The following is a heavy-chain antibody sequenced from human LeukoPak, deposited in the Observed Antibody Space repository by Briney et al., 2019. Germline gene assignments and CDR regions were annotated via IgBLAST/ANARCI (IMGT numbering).Heavy chain of an antibody. D-gene: IGHD6-19*01. V-gene: IGHV1-69*05. Sequence: GASVKVSCKASGGTFSSYAISWVRQAPGQGLEWMGGIIPIFGTANYAQKFQGRVTITTDESTSTAYMELSSLRSEDTAVYYCARAQAVAGRNWFDPWGQGTLVTVSS. J-gene: IGHJ5*02. CDR2: IIPIFGTA. CDR1: GGTFSSYA. CDR3: ARAQAVAGRNWFDP.